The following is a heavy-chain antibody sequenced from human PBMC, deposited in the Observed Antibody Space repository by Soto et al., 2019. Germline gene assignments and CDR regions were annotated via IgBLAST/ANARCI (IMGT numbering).Heavy chain of an antibody. J-gene: IGHJ5*02. CDR3: ATGPTRTGWFDP. CDR1: GGSFSGYY. CDR2: INHSGST. Sequence: QVQLQQWGAGLLKPSETLSLTCAVYGGSFSGYYWSWIRQPPGKGLEWIGEINHSGSTNYNPSLKSRVTISVHTSKNQFSLKLSSVTAADTAVYYCATGPTRTGWFDPWGQGTLVTVSS. D-gene: IGHD1-1*01. V-gene: IGHV4-34*01.